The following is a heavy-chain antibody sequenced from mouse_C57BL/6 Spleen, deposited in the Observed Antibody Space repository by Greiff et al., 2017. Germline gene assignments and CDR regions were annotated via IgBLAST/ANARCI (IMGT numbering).Heavy chain of an antibody. V-gene: IGHV1-54*01. CDR1: GYAFTNYL. D-gene: IGHD2-3*01. J-gene: IGHJ2*01. CDR3: ARSVYDGYYYFDY. CDR2: INPGSGST. Sequence: QVQLQQSGAELVRPGTSVKVSCKASGYAFTNYLIEWVKQRPGQGLEWIGVINPGSGSTNYNEKFKGKATLTADKSSSTACMQISSLTSEDSAVYFWARSVYDGYYYFDYWGQGTTLTVAS.